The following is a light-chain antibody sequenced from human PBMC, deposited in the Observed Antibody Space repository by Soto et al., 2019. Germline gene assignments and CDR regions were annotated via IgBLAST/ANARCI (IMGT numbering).Light chain of an antibody. CDR3: QQYNTYPWT. CDR1: QSISSW. V-gene: IGKV1-5*01. J-gene: IGKJ1*01. CDR2: DAS. Sequence: DIQMTQSPATLSASVGDRVTITCRASQSISSWLAWYQQKPGKVPKLLIDDASSLESGVPSRFSGSGSVTEFTLPISSLQPDDFATYYCQQYNTYPWTFGQGTKVEIK.